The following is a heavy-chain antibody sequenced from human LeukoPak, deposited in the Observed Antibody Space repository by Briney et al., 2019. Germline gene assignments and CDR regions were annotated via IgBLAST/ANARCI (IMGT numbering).Heavy chain of an antibody. Sequence: PSETPSLTCAVYGGSFSGYYWSWIRQPPGKGLEWIGEINHSGSTNYNPSLKSRVTISVDTSKNQFSLKLSSVTAADTAVYYCRGEIVRGDLTDYWGQGTLVTVSS. V-gene: IGHV4-34*01. CDR3: RGEIVRGDLTDY. D-gene: IGHD3-10*02. CDR2: INHSGST. CDR1: GGSFSGYY. J-gene: IGHJ4*02.